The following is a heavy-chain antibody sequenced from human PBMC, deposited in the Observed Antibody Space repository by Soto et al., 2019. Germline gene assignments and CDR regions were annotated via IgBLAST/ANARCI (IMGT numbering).Heavy chain of an antibody. D-gene: IGHD3-22*01. Sequence: PGGSLRLSCAASGFTFSSYSMNWVRQAPGKGLEWVSSISSSSSYIYYADSVKGRFTISRDNAKNSLYLQMNSLRAEDTAVYYCARDYSDSSGYRPNFDYWGQGTLVTVS. CDR1: GFTFSSYS. J-gene: IGHJ4*02. CDR2: ISSSSSYI. CDR3: ARDYSDSSGYRPNFDY. V-gene: IGHV3-21*01.